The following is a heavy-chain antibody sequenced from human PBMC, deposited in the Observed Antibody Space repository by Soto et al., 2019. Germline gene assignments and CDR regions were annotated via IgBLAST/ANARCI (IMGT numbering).Heavy chain of an antibody. Sequence: RASVKVSCKASGGTFSSYAISWVRQAPGQGLEWMGGIIPIFGTANYAQKFQGRVTITADESTSTAYMELSSLRSEDTAVYYCARGHDILTGYEYYYYYYGMDVWGQGTRVTVSS. V-gene: IGHV1-69*13. J-gene: IGHJ6*02. CDR2: IIPIFGTA. CDR1: GGTFSSYA. D-gene: IGHD3-9*01. CDR3: ARGHDILTGYEYYYYYYGMDV.